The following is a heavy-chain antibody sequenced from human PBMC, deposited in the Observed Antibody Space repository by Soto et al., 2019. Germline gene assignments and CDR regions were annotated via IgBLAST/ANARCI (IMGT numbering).Heavy chain of an antibody. J-gene: IGHJ4*02. CDR1: PFTLSRQD. CDR3: AKIKSVEAAGKNAPDY. CDR2: ISYDGSNK. Sequence: LSSEAAPFTLSRQDTSWIRQGRGQGLGWVAVISYDGSNKYYADSVKGRFTISRDNSKNTLYLQMNSLRAEDTAVYYCAKIKSVEAAGKNAPDYWGQG. V-gene: IGHV3-30*18. D-gene: IGHD6-13*01.